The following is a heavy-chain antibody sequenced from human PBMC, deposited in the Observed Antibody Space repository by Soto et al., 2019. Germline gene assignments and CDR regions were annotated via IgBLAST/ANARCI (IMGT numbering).Heavy chain of an antibody. CDR2: IKDDGGDE. Sequence: EVQLVESGGGLVQPGGSLRLSCAASGFTFSPYWMSWVRQAPGKGLEWVAIIKDDGGDEHYLEAVRGRFTISRDNAKKYLYLAMNSLRDEDTAMYYCAGGSGWISDSWGQGTLVTVSS. V-gene: IGHV3-7*05. CDR3: AGGSGWISDS. D-gene: IGHD6-19*01. CDR1: GFTFSPYW. J-gene: IGHJ4*02.